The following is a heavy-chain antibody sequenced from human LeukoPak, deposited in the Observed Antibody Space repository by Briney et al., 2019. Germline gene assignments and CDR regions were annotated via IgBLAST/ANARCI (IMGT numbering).Heavy chain of an antibody. CDR1: GFTFRNYV. Sequence: GGSLRLSCAASGFTFRNYVMSWVRQTPGKGLEWVSTISGSGDSTYYADSVKGRFTISRDNSKNTLYLQMNSLRAEDTAVYYCAKDGTVHYYFDYWGQGTLVTVSS. V-gene: IGHV3-23*01. J-gene: IGHJ4*02. CDR2: ISGSGDST. CDR3: AKDGTVHYYFDY. D-gene: IGHD1-1*01.